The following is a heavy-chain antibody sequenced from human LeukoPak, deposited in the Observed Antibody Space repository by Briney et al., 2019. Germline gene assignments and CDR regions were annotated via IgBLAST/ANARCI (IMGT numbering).Heavy chain of an antibody. CDR3: AREAPKLYGDYVRDAFDI. CDR1: GFTFRSYW. D-gene: IGHD4-17*01. J-gene: IGHJ3*02. CDR2: INSDGSST. Sequence: PGGSLRLSCAASGFTFRSYWMHWVRQAPGKGLVWVSRINSDGSSTSYADSVKGRFTISRDNSKNTLYLQMNSLRAEDTAVYYCAREAPKLYGDYVRDAFDIWGQGTMVTVSS. V-gene: IGHV3-74*01.